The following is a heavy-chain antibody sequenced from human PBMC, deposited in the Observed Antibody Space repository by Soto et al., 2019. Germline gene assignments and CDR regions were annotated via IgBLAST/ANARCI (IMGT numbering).Heavy chain of an antibody. J-gene: IGHJ6*02. CDR3: SRLVGYSGYDGADYGEDV. CDR2: IGNKGDYI. Sequence: GGSLRLSCAASGFTFSNYAMSWVRQAPGKGLEWVSSIGNKGDYIYHADSVKGRFTISRDNSKNTLFLQMNSLRAEDTALYYCSRLVGYSGYDGADYGEDVWGPGITVTVSS. D-gene: IGHD5-12*01. CDR1: GFTFSNYA. V-gene: IGHV3-23*01.